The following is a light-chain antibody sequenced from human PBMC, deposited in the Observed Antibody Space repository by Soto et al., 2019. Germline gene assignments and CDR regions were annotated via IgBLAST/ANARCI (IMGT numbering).Light chain of an antibody. CDR2: DAS. CDR1: QDISFF. CDR3: QQFDTLIT. Sequence: IHMTQSPSSLSAPLGDRDTITFQASQDISFFLTWYQQKPGKAPKLLIYDASILQAGVPSRFSGGGSGTDFTFNISSLHPEDVATYYCQQFDTLITFGQGMGLGIK. V-gene: IGKV1-33*01. J-gene: IGKJ5*01.